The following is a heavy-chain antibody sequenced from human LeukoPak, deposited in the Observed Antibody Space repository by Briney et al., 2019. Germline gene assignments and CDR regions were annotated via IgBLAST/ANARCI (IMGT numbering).Heavy chain of an antibody. CDR3: AELGITMIGGV. Sequence: GGSLRLSCAASGLTLSSYEMNWARQAPGKGLEWVSYISSSGSTIYYADSVKGRFTISRDNAKNSLYLQMNSLRAEDTAVYYCAELGITMIGGVWGKGTTVTISS. D-gene: IGHD3-10*02. CDR2: ISSSGSTI. CDR1: GLTLSSYE. V-gene: IGHV3-48*03. J-gene: IGHJ6*04.